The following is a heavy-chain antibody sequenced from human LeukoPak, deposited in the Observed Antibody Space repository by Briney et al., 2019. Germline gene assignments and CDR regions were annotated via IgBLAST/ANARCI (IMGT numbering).Heavy chain of an antibody. CDR2: IYSGGST. CDR1: GSTVSSNY. J-gene: IGHJ4*02. CDR3: ARASGDSGYEYYFDY. D-gene: IGHD5-12*01. Sequence: GGSLRLSCAASGSTVSSNYMSWVRQAPGKGLEWVSVIYSGGSTYYADSVKGRFTISRHNSKNTLYLQMNSLRAEDTAVYYCARASGDSGYEYYFDYWGQGTLVTVSS. V-gene: IGHV3-53*04.